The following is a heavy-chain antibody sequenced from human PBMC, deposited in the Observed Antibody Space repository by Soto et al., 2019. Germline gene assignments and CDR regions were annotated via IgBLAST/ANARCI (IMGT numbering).Heavy chain of an antibody. D-gene: IGHD1-26*01. CDR2: ISGSGGST. V-gene: IGHV3-23*01. Sequence: GGSLRLSCAASGFTFSSYAMSWVRQAPGKGLEWVSAISGSGGSTYYADSVKGRFTISRDNSKNTLYLQMNSLRAEDTAVYYCAKGRGKVGARAGTRDDAFDIWGQGTMVTVSS. J-gene: IGHJ3*02. CDR1: GFTFSSYA. CDR3: AKGRGKVGARAGTRDDAFDI.